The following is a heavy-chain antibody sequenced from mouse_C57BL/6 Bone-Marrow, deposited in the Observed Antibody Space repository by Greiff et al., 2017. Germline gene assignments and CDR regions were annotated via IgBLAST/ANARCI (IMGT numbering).Heavy chain of an antibody. CDR3: ARSITTVVATDFDY. Sequence: DVQLQESGAELVRPGSSVKMSCKTSGYTFTSYGINWVKQRPGQGLEWIGYIYIGNGYTEYNEKFKGKATLTSDTSSSTAYMQHSSLTSEDSAIYFCARSITTVVATDFDYWGQGTTLTVSS. V-gene: IGHV1-58*01. J-gene: IGHJ2*01. D-gene: IGHD1-1*01. CDR2: IYIGNGYT. CDR1: GYTFTSYG.